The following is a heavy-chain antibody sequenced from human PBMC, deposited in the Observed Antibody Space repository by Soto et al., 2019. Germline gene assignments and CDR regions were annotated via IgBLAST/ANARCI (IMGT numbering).Heavy chain of an antibody. CDR1: GGSISSSTYY. CDR3: ARQHRSLFDY. D-gene: IGHD6-13*01. CDR2: IYYSGST. V-gene: IGHV4-39*01. J-gene: IGHJ4*02. Sequence: SETLSLTCTVSGGSISSSTYYWGWIRQPPGKGLEWIGIIYYSGSTYYNPSRKSRATISVDTSKNQFSLKLSSVTAADTAVYYCARQHRSLFDYRGQGTLVTVS.